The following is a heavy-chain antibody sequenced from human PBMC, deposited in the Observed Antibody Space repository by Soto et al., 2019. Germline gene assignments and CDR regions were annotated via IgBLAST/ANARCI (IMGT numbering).Heavy chain of an antibody. Sequence: SETLSLTCSVSGGSVRTGSYHWSWIRQPPGKGLEWIGFIPNNGSPDYNPSLKSRVVVSIDRSKNQFSLKVNSVTAADTAVYFCARIGWGGDTWGQGTLVTVSS. CDR1: GGSVRTGSYH. CDR3: ARIGWGGDT. J-gene: IGHJ1*01. D-gene: IGHD7-27*01. V-gene: IGHV4-61*01. CDR2: IPNNGSP.